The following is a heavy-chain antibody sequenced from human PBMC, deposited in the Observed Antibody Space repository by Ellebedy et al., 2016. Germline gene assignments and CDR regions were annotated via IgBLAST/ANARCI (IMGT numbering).Heavy chain of an antibody. CDR1: GGSMRSGGYY. CDR3: ARNLRRWD. D-gene: IGHD1-14*01. J-gene: IGHJ4*02. CDR2: VYITGST. V-gene: IGHV4-61*02. Sequence: LRLSXTVSGGSMRSGGYYWSWIRQPAGKGLEWIGRVYITGSTIYNPSLNNRVTISINTSKNEFYLNLTSVTASDTATYYCARNLRRWDWGRGTPVTVSS.